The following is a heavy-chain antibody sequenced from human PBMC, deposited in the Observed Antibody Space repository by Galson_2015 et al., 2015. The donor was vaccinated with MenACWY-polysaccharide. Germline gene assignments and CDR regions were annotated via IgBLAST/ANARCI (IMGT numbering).Heavy chain of an antibody. CDR2: ISYDGANK. J-gene: IGHJ4*02. CDR1: GFTFSSYA. Sequence: SLRLSCAGSGFTFSSYAMHWVRQAPGKGLEWVAVISYDGANKYYADSVKGRFTISRDNSKKTLSLQMSGLRLEDSAIFYCAKDYDYGDYATDYWGQGTLVTVSS. CDR3: AKDYDYGDYATDY. V-gene: IGHV3-30-3*02. D-gene: IGHD4-17*01.